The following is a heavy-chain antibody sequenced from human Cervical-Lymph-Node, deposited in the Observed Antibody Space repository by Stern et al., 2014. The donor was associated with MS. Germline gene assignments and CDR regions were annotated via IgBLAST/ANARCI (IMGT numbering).Heavy chain of an antibody. CDR1: GFTFTNYG. V-gene: IGHV3-33*01. CDR2: VWNDGVNK. D-gene: IGHD5-12*01. CDR3: ARDIGDVDIVATLPDS. J-gene: IGHJ5*01. Sequence: MQLMESGGGVVQPGTSLKLSCAASGFTFTNYGMHWVRQAPGRGLEGVAVVWNDGVNKYYAASVKGRFTISRDDSKNMLYLQMNSLRVEDTAVYYCARDIGDVDIVATLPDSWGQGTLVTVSS.